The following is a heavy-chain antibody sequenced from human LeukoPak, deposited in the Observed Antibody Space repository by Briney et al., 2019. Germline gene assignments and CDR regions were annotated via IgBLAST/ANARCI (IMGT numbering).Heavy chain of an antibody. D-gene: IGHD1-26*01. J-gene: IGHJ4*02. CDR1: GFTFSSYS. V-gene: IGHV3-48*04. CDR2: ISGSGSTT. Sequence: GGSLRLSCAASGFTFSSYSMNWVRQAPGKGLEWISYISGSGSTTYNADSVKGRFTASRDNAQNSLYLQMSSLRVEDTAVYYCARNGMGLHYWGQGTLVTVSS. CDR3: ARNGMGLHY.